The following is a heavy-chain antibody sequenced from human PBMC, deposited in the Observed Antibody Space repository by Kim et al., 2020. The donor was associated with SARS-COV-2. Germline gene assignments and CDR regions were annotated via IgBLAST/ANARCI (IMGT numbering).Heavy chain of an antibody. D-gene: IGHD3-10*01. V-gene: IGHV4-59*01. CDR3: ARERVYGSGSYTNWFDP. CDR1: GGSISSYY. Sequence: SETLSLTCTVSGGSISSYYWSWIRQPPGKGLEWIGYIYYSGSTNYNPSLKSRVTISVDTSKNQFSLKLSSVTAADTAVYYCARERVYGSGSYTNWFDPWGQGTLVTVSS. CDR2: IYYSGST. J-gene: IGHJ5*02.